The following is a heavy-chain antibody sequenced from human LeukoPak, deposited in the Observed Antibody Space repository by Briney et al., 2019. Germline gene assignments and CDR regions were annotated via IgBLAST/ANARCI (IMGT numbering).Heavy chain of an antibody. CDR2: IYYSGST. D-gene: IGHD4-17*01. J-gene: IGHJ5*02. CDR3: ARWGTTGTPGLLWFDP. CDR1: GGSISSHY. V-gene: IGHV4-59*11. Sequence: KASETLSLTCSVSGGSISSHYWSWIRQPPGKGLEWIGYIYYSGSTKYNPSLKSRVTISVDTSKNQFSLKLSSVTAAHTAVYYCARWGTTGTPGLLWFDPWGQETLVTVSS.